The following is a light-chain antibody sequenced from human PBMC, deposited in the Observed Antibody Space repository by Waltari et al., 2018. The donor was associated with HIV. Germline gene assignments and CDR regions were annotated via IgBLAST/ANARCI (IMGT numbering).Light chain of an antibody. Sequence: QSALTQPRSVSGSPGQSVTISCSGTSSYVGGYNYVSWYQQHPGKAPKLMIYDVTERPSGVPDRVSGSKSGNTASLTISGLQADDEADYYCCSYAGRYTWVFGGGTELTVL. CDR2: DVT. J-gene: IGLJ3*02. CDR3: CSYAGRYTWV. CDR1: SSYVGGYNY. V-gene: IGLV2-11*01.